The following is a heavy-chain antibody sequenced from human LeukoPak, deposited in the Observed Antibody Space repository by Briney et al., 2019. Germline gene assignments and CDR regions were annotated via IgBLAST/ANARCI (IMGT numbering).Heavy chain of an antibody. D-gene: IGHD3-10*01. CDR2: ISGNGGDI. CDR3: VRHAGRAGGQ. V-gene: IGHV3/OR16-9*01. CDR1: GFSFGGHY. Sequence: GGSLRLSCAASGFSFGGHYMSRVRQAPGKGPEWISYISGNGGDIAYADSVKGRFTISRDNAKNSLHLQMNSLRVEDTAVYHCVRHAGRAGGQWGQGTLIAVSS. J-gene: IGHJ4*02.